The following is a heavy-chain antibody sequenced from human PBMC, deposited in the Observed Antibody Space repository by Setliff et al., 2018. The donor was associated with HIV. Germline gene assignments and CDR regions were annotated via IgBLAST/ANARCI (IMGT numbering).Heavy chain of an antibody. CDR2: IIPMYGVT. D-gene: IGHD2-15*01. CDR3: ALPYCSGGNCWSSASLPPAGWFDP. CDR1: GGTFSSYV. J-gene: IGHJ5*02. Sequence: SVKVSCQASGGTFSSYVISWVRQAPGQGPEWMGGIIPMYGVTNYAQTFQGRVTITTDESTSTASMELSSLRSEDTAVYYCALPYCSGGNCWSSASLPPAGWFDPWGQGTLVTVSS. V-gene: IGHV1-69*05.